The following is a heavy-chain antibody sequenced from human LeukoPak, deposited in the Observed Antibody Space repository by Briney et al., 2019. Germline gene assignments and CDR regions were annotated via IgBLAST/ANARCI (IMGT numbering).Heavy chain of an antibody. J-gene: IGHJ4*02. CDR1: GGTFSSYA. CDR2: IIPVFGTA. Sequence: ASVKVSCKASGGTFSSYAISWVRQAPGQGLEWMGGIIPVFGTANYAQKFQGRVTITADESTSTAYMELSSLRSEDTAVYYCARDHRHGDYDEYWGQGTLVTVSS. D-gene: IGHD4-17*01. V-gene: IGHV1-69*13. CDR3: ARDHRHGDYDEY.